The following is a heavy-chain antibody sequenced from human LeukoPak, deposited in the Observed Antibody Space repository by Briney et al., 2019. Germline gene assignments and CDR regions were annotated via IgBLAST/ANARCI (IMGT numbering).Heavy chain of an antibody. CDR3: ARELVRDYDFWSGSLAY. V-gene: IGHV1-69*13. CDR2: IIPIFGTA. D-gene: IGHD3-3*01. J-gene: IGHJ4*02. CDR1: GGTFSSYA. Sequence: SVKVSCKASGGTFSSYAISWVRQAPGQGLEWMGGIIPIFGTANYAQKFQGRVTITADESTSTAYMELSSLRSEDTAVYYCARELVRDYDFWSGSLAYWGQGTLVTVSS.